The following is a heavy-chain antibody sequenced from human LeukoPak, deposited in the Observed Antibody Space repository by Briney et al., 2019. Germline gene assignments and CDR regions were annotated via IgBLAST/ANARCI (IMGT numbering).Heavy chain of an antibody. J-gene: IGHJ6*03. Sequence: ASVKVSCKASGYTFTCYYMHWVRQAPGQGLEWMGWINPNSGGTNYAQKFQGRVTMTRDTSISTAYMELSRLRSDDTAVYYCATSSSTSCCDYYMDVWGKGTTVTVSS. CDR2: INPNSGGT. D-gene: IGHD2-2*01. V-gene: IGHV1-2*02. CDR1: GYTFTCYY. CDR3: ATSSSTSCCDYYMDV.